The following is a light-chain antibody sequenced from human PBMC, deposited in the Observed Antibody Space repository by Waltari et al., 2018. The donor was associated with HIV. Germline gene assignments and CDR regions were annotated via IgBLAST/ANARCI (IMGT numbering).Light chain of an antibody. J-gene: IGKJ2*01. V-gene: IGKV1-5*03. CDR1: QSIGYW. CDR3: QQSQSFLYT. CDR2: KAS. Sequence: DVQLTQSPSTLSASVGDGVTITCRASQSIGYWLAWYQVKPGRGPKLLIYKASSLEGGVPSRFSGSGSGTEFTLTISSLQPDDFATYYCQQSQSFLYTFGQGTKLEIK.